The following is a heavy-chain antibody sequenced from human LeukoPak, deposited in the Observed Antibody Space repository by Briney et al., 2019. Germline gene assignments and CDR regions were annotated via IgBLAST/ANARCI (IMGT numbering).Heavy chain of an antibody. Sequence: ASVKVSCKASGYTFTGYYTHWVRQAPGQGLEWMGWINPNSGGTNYAQKFQGRVTMTRDTSISTAYMELSRLRSDDTAVYYCARDWQQWNFGANSYYYYYMDVWGKGTTVTVSS. CDR1: GYTFTGYY. CDR3: ARDWQQWNFGANSYYYYYMDV. V-gene: IGHV1-2*02. D-gene: IGHD6-19*01. J-gene: IGHJ6*03. CDR2: INPNSGGT.